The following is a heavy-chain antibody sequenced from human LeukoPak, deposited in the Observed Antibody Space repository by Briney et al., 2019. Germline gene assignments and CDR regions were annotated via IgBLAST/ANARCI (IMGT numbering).Heavy chain of an antibody. V-gene: IGHV4-39*07. D-gene: IGHD3-10*01. CDR3: ARGGGMVLRIGEMYNWFDP. CDR2: IYYSGST. J-gene: IGHJ5*02. Sequence: SETLSLTCTVSGGSISSSSYYWGWIRQPPGTGLEWIGSIYYSGSTYYNPSLKSRVTISVDTSKNQFSLKLSSVTAADTAVYYCARGGGMVLRIGEMYNWFDPWGQGTLVTVSS. CDR1: GGSISSSSYY.